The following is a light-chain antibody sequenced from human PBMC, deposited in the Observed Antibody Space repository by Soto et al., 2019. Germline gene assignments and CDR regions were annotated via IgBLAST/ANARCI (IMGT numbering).Light chain of an antibody. CDR3: QQRSYPIT. CDR2: DAS. CDR1: QSLGRY. Sequence: SPAALAVSPDESPTLSSRASQSLGRYLAWYQQKPGQAPRLLIYDASHRATGIPVRFSGSGSESDFTLTISSLEPEEFAVYYCQQRSYPITCGQATRLEIK. J-gene: IGKJ5*01. V-gene: IGKV3-11*01.